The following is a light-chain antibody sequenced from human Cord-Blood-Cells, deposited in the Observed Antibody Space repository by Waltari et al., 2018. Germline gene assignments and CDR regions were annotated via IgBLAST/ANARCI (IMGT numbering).Light chain of an antibody. V-gene: IGLV2-23*01. CDR1: SSDVGSYNL. Sequence: QSALTQPASVSGSPGQSITISCTGTSSDVGSYNLVSWYQQHPGKAPDLMIYEGSKRPSGVSNRFSGPKYGNTASLTISGLQAEDEADYYCCSYAGSSTLVFGGGTKLTVL. CDR2: EGS. J-gene: IGLJ3*02. CDR3: CSYAGSSTLV.